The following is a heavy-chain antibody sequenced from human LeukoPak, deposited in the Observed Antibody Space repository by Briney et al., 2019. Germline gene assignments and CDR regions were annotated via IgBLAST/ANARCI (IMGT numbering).Heavy chain of an antibody. CDR2: INHSGST. CDR3: ARGHVSTWFGELAH. D-gene: IGHD3-10*01. J-gene: IGHJ4*02. Sequence: SETLSLTCAVYGGSFSGYYWSWIRQPPGKGLEWIGEINHSGSTNYNPSLKSRVTISVDTSKNQFSLKLSSVTAADTAVYYCARGHVSTWFGELAHWGQGTLVTVSS. V-gene: IGHV4-34*01. CDR1: GGSFSGYY.